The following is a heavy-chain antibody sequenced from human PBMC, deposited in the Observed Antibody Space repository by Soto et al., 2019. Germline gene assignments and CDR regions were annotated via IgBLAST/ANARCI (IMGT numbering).Heavy chain of an antibody. J-gene: IGHJ5*02. D-gene: IGHD2-21*02. V-gene: IGHV4-30-4*01. Sequence: SETLSLTCIVSGDSISSGDYYRSWIRQPPGKGLEWIGYIYYSSTTYYNPSLKSRVTISVDKSKNHFSLELTSVTAADTAVYYCARGPCGGDCYHPESWGQGTLVTVSS. CDR2: IYYSSTT. CDR3: ARGPCGGDCYHPES. CDR1: GDSISSGDYY.